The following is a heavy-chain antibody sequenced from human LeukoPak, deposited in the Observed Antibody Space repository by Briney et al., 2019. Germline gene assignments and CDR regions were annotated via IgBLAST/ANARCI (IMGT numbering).Heavy chain of an antibody. CDR2: IRSDRNYT. Sequence: AGGSLRLSCAASGFTFTSYSMNWVRQAPGRGLEWVSSIRSDRNYTYYADSVKGRFPISRDNSKNTLYLQMNSLRAEDTAVYYYAKDPWSGYCSCGSCYFDYWGQGTLVTVSS. J-gene: IGHJ4*02. CDR1: GFTFTSYS. D-gene: IGHD2-15*01. CDR3: AKDPWSGYCSCGSCYFDY. V-gene: IGHV3-21*01.